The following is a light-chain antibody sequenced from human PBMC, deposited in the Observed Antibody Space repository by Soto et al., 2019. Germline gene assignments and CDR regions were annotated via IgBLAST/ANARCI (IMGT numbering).Light chain of an antibody. CDR3: SSYTSSSTPV. J-gene: IGLJ1*01. V-gene: IGLV2-14*01. CDR2: DVS. CDR1: SSDVGGYNY. Sequence: DLTNAAYVTGSPRQSITISCTGTSSDVGGYNYVSWYQQHPGKAPKLMIYDVSNRPSGVSNRFSGSKSGNTASLTISGLQAEDEADYYCSSYTSSSTPVFGTGTKVTVL.